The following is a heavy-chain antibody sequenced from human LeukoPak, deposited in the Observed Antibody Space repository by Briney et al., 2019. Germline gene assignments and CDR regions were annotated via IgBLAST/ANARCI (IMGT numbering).Heavy chain of an antibody. V-gene: IGHV4-39*01. J-gene: IGHJ6*02. Sequence: SETLSLTCTVSGVSISSSSYYWGWIRQPPGMGLEWIGSIYYSGSTYYNPSLKSRVTISVDTSKNQFSLKLSSVTAADTAVYYCARHWPIGFRNYYDSSGYYYGYYGMDVWGQGTTVTVSS. CDR2: IYYSGST. CDR1: GVSISSSSYY. D-gene: IGHD3-22*01. CDR3: ARHWPIGFRNYYDSSGYYYGYYGMDV.